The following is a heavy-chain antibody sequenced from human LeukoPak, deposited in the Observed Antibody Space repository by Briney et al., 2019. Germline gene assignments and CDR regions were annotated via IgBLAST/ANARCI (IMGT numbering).Heavy chain of an antibody. CDR3: ARGGISVAKPLDY. V-gene: IGHV3-72*01. D-gene: IGHD6-19*01. J-gene: IGHJ4*02. CDR2: SRNRANSYVI. CDR1: GFTFSDHY. Sequence: GGSLRLSCVASGFTFSDHYMDWVRQAPGKGLEWVGRSRNRANSYVIEYAASVKGRFTISRDNSKDSLCLQMNSLKTEDTAVYYCARGGISVAKPLDYWGQGTLVTVSS.